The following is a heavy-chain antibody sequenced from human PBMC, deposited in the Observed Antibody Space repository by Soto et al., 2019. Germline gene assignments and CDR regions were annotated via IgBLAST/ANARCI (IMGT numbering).Heavy chain of an antibody. CDR2: IYSGGST. J-gene: IGHJ6*02. D-gene: IGHD3-9*01. CDR3: ARVWLRYLDWEPYGMDV. CDR1: GFTVSSNY. Sequence: GGSLRLSCAASGFTVSSNYMSWVRQAPGKGLGWVSVIYSGGSTYYADSAKGRFTISRDNSKNTLYLQMNSLRAEDTAVYYCARVWLRYLDWEPYGMDVWGQGTTVTVSS. V-gene: IGHV3-53*01.